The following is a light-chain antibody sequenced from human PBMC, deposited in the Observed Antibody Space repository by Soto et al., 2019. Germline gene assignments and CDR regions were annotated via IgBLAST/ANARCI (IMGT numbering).Light chain of an antibody. J-gene: IGKJ2*01. CDR1: QSISSY. CDR2: AAS. CDR3: QQSYSTPRGYT. Sequence: DIQMTQSPSSLSESVGDRVTITCRASQSISSYLNWYQQKPGKAPKLLIYAASSLQSGVPSRFSGSGSGTDFTLTISSLQPEDFATYYCQQSYSTPRGYTFGQGTKLEIK. V-gene: IGKV1-39*01.